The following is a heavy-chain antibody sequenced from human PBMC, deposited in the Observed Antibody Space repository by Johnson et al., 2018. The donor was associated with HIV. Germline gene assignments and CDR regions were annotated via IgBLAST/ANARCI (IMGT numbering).Heavy chain of an antibody. CDR1: GFPFSSYW. CDR2: IKQDGRER. CDR3: ARVRLPDAFDI. J-gene: IGHJ3*02. Sequence: EVQPVESGGGVVQPGRSLRLSCAASGFPFSSYWMSWLRQAPGKGLEWVANIKQDGRERYYVDSVKGRLTISRDNAKNSLYLQMNSLRAEDTAVYYCARVRLPDAFDIWGQGTMVTVSS. V-gene: IGHV3-7*02.